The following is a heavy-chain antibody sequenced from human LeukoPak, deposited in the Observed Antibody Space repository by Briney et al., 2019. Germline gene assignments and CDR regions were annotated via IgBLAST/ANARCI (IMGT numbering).Heavy chain of an antibody. Sequence: GGSLRLSCAASGFSFSTHDMGWVRQAPGKGLEWVSAISRSGDGTTYADSVKGRFTISRDNSKNTLFLQMNSLRAEDTAIYYCARAVGLWYFDLWGRGSLVTVSS. V-gene: IGHV3-23*01. CDR1: GFSFSTHD. CDR2: ISRSGDGT. D-gene: IGHD5/OR15-5a*01. J-gene: IGHJ2*01. CDR3: ARAVGLWYFDL.